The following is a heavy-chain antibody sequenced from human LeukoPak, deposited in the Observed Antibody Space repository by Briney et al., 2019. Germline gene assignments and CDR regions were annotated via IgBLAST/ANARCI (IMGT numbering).Heavy chain of an antibody. D-gene: IGHD3-10*01. CDR2: ISYDGSNN. Sequence: GRSLRLSCAASGFTFSSYSMHWVRQAPGKGLEWVAVISYDGSNNYFADSVKGRFTISRDNSKNTLYLQMNSLRAEDTAVYYCARDTKYDSGSYWGYYFDYWGQGTLVTVTS. CDR1: GFTFSSYS. J-gene: IGHJ4*02. CDR3: ARDTKYDSGSYWGYYFDY. V-gene: IGHV3-30-3*01.